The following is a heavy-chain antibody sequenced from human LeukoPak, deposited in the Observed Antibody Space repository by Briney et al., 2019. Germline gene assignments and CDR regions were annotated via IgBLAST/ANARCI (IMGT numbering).Heavy chain of an antibody. J-gene: IGHJ6*03. CDR3: ARHGGDSRSYYYMDV. CDR1: GGSISSSSYY. CDR2: IYYSGST. V-gene: IGHV4-39*01. D-gene: IGHD2-21*01. Sequence: SETLSLTCTVSGGSISSSSYYWGWICQPPGKGLEWIGGIYYSGSTYYNPSLKSRVTISVDTSKNQFSLKLSSVTATDTAVYYCARHGGDSRSYYYMDVWGKGTTVTVSS.